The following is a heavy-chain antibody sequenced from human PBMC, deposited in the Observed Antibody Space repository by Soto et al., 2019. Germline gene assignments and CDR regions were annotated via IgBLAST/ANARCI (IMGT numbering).Heavy chain of an antibody. V-gene: IGHV4-59*08. Sequence: SETLSLTCTVSGGSISSYYWSWIRQPPGKGLEWIGYMYYSGSTNYNPSLKSRVTISVDTSKNQFSLKLSSVTAADTALYYCARRLYYDSSGFEGGGMDVWGQGTTVTVSS. CDR3: ARRLYYDSSGFEGGGMDV. CDR1: GGSISSYY. CDR2: MYYSGST. J-gene: IGHJ6*02. D-gene: IGHD3-22*01.